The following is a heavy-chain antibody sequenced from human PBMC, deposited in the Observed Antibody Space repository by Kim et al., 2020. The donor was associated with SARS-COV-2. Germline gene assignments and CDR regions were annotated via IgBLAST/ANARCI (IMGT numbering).Heavy chain of an antibody. J-gene: IGHJ6*02. CDR3: ARDPDFWSGYYSLFDYYYGMDV. Sequence: GGSLRLSCAASGFTFSSYSMNWVRQAPGKGLEWVSSISSSSSYIYYADSVKGRFTISRDNAKNSLYLQMNSLRAEDTAVYYCARDPDFWSGYYSLFDYYYGMDVWGQGTTVTVSS. D-gene: IGHD3-3*01. CDR1: GFTFSSYS. CDR2: ISSSSSYI. V-gene: IGHV3-21*01.